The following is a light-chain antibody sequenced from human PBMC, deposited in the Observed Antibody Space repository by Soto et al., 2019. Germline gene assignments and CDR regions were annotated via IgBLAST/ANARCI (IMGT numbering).Light chain of an antibody. CDR2: RNN. CDR1: SSNIGSNY. V-gene: IGLV1-47*01. Sequence: QSVLTQPPSASGTPGQRVTISCSGSSSNIGSNYVYWYQQLPGTAPKLLIYRNNQRPSGVPDRFSGSKSGTSASLAISGLRSEDEADYYCAAWDDSLSGLFGGGTNVTVL. CDR3: AAWDDSLSGL. J-gene: IGLJ2*01.